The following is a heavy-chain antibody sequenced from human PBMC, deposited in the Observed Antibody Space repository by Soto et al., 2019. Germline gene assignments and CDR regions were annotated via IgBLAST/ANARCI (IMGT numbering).Heavy chain of an antibody. J-gene: IGHJ4*02. Sequence: GGSLRLSCAASGFTFSSYGMHWVRQAPGKGLEWVAVISYDGSNKYYADSVKGRFTISRDNSKNMLYLQMNSLRAEDTAVYYCAKDTIAVAPTFDYWGQGTLVTVSS. CDR2: ISYDGSNK. V-gene: IGHV3-30*18. CDR1: GFTFSSYG. D-gene: IGHD6-19*01. CDR3: AKDTIAVAPTFDY.